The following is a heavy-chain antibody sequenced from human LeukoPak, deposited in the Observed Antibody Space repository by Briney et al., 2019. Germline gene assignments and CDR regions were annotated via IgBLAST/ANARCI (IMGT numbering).Heavy chain of an antibody. CDR2: IYHSGST. V-gene: IGHV4-38-2*02. CDR3: ARSRGYSGYDYYDSSGYYYHYFDY. CDR1: GYSISSGYY. D-gene: IGHD3-22*01. Sequence: SETLSLTCTVSGYSISSGYYWGWIRQPPGKGLEWIGSIYHSGSTYYNPSLKSRVTISVDTSKNQFSLKLSSVTAAVTAVYYCARSRGYSGYDYYDSSGYYYHYFDYWGQGTLVTVSS. J-gene: IGHJ4*02.